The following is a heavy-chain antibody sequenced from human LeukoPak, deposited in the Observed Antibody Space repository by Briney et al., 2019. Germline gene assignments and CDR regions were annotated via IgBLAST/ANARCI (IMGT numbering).Heavy chain of an antibody. V-gene: IGHV3-53*05. CDR2: IYMADVTWCAAGTT. CDR3: ASSVDLDTTGFDRPPEY. D-gene: IGHD1-14*01. CDR1: GVTVRSNY. J-gene: IGHJ4*02. Sequence: GGSLRLSCSASGVTVRSNYMSWVRQAPGKGLEWVSVIYMADVTWCAAGTTFYAENGKSRFTISRDFSQNTMYLQMNRLRSAETAVYFCASSVDLDTTGFDRPPEYWGQGTLVTGST.